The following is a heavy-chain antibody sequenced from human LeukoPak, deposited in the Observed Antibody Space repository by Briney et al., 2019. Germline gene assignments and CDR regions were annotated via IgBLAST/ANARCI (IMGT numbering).Heavy chain of an antibody. Sequence: GGSLRLSCAVSGFTVSSNYMSWVRQAPGKGLEWVSLIYGGRITYYADYVKGRFTISRDNSKNTLYLQMNSLRAEDTAVYYCARGHLVGTTSAYYYMDVWGKGTTVTVSS. CDR3: ARGHLVGTTSAYYYMDV. V-gene: IGHV3-53*01. J-gene: IGHJ6*03. D-gene: IGHD1-26*01. CDR1: GFTVSSNY. CDR2: IYGGRIT.